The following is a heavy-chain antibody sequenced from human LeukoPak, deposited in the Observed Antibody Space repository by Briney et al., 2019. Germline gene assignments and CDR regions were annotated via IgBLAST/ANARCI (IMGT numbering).Heavy chain of an antibody. D-gene: IGHD2-2*01. V-gene: IGHV1-2*02. CDR3: ARGPGYYCSSTSCPRDYYYMDV. CDR2: INPNSGGT. Sequence: ASVKVSCKASGYTFTGYYMHWVRQAPGQGLEWMGWINPNSGGTNYAQKFQGRVTTTRDTSISTAYMELSRLRSDDTAVYYCARGPGYYCSSTSCPRDYYYMDVWGKGTTVTVSS. J-gene: IGHJ6*03. CDR1: GYTFTGYY.